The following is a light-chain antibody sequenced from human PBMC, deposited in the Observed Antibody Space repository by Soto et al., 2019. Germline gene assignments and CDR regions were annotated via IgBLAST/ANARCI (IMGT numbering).Light chain of an antibody. Sequence: ESVEPQSPATRSVTTGPCVTLSCRASQSISTHLAWYQQKPGQAPRLLIYGASTRATGIPARFSGSGSGTDFTLTISSLQSEDFAVYYCQQYNNWWTFGQGTKVDI. V-gene: IGKV3-15*01. CDR1: QSISTH. CDR3: QQYNNWWT. J-gene: IGKJ1*01. CDR2: GAS.